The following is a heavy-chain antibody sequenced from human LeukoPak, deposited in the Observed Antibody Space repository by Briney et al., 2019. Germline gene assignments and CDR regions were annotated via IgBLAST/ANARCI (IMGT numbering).Heavy chain of an antibody. V-gene: IGHV3-23*01. CDR1: GFTFSSYA. CDR2: ISGSGGST. J-gene: IGHJ3*02. CDR3: ARDQEQLVRGVFDI. D-gene: IGHD6-6*01. Sequence: PGGSLRLSCAASGFTFSSYAMSWVRQAPGKGLEWVSAISGSGGSTYYADSMKGRFTISRDNAKNSLYLQMNSLRAEDTAVYYCARDQEQLVRGVFDIWGQGTMVTVSS.